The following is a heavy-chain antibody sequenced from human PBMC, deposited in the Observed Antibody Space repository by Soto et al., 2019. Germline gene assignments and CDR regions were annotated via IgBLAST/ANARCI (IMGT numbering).Heavy chain of an antibody. V-gene: IGHV4-4*02. CDR1: GDSVSSPYY. D-gene: IGHD6-19*01. CDR3: ARSAGWYAVHS. CDR2: VFHTGTT. Sequence: QVQLQESGPGLVKPSGTLSLTCAVSGDSVSSPYYWCWVRQPPGKGPEWIGEVFHTGTTSYNPSLRSRVTISMDKSNNQFSLDLSSVTAADTAVYYCARSAGWYAVHSWGPGTLVIVSS. J-gene: IGHJ4*02.